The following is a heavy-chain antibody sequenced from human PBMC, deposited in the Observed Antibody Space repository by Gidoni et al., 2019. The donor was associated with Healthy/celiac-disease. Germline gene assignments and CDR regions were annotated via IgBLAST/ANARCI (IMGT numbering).Heavy chain of an antibody. D-gene: IGHD3-3*01. Sequence: EVQLVESGGGLVQPGGSLRLSCAASGFTFSSYWMSWVRQAPGKGLEWVANIKQDGSEKYYVDSVKGRFTISRDNAKNSLYLQMNSLRAEDTAVYYCARDRPSIRFLEWLLYDYWGQGTLVTVSS. J-gene: IGHJ4*02. V-gene: IGHV3-7*03. CDR2: IKQDGSEK. CDR1: GFTFSSYW. CDR3: ARDRPSIRFLEWLLYDY.